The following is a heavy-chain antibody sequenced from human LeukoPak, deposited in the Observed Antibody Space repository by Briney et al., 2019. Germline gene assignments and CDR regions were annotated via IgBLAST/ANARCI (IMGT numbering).Heavy chain of an antibody. V-gene: IGHV3-23*01. J-gene: IGHJ4*02. D-gene: IGHD2-15*01. Sequence: GSXXLXRXAXXFXXSXSAXXWVRQAPGKGLEWVXAISNNGGYTYYADSVQGRFTISRDNSKSTLCLQMNSLRAEDTAVYYCAKQLGYCSDGSCYFPYWGQGTLVTVSS. CDR1: XFXXSXSA. CDR3: AKQLGYCSDGSCYFPY. CDR2: ISNNGGYT.